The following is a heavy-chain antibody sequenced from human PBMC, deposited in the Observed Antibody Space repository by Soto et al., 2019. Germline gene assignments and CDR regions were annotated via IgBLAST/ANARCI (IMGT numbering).Heavy chain of an antibody. V-gene: IGHV4-59*01. CDR2: VYYTGST. D-gene: IGHD6-19*01. J-gene: IGHJ4*02. Sequence: SETLSLTCSVSGGPISGSYWSWIRQSPGKGLEWLGYVYYTGSTNYSPSLRSRVSISVDTSKNEFSLRLSSVTAADTAVYFCARSVAVPGAHIDYWGQGTQVTVSS. CDR1: GGPISGSY. CDR3: ARSVAVPGAHIDY.